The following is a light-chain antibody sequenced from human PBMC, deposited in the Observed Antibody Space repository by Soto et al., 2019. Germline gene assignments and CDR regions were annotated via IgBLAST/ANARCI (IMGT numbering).Light chain of an antibody. J-gene: IGKJ4*01. CDR2: EAS. CDR3: QQTRSYPST. V-gene: IGKV1-9*01. CDR1: QDINSY. Sequence: IQLTQSPSSLSASIGGRVTITCRASQDINSYLAWYQQKPGKAPNLLIYEASILQRGVPSRFSGSNSGTDFTLTISSLQAEDFATYYCQQTRSYPSTFGGGTKVDIK.